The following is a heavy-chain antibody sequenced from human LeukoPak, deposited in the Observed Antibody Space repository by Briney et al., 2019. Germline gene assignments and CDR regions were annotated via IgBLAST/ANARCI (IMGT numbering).Heavy chain of an antibody. CDR3: ARTSQYYDSSGYYYPLIDY. V-gene: IGHV3-21*01. CDR1: GFTFSSYS. CDR2: ISSSSSYI. J-gene: IGHJ4*02. D-gene: IGHD3-22*01. Sequence: GGSLRLSCAASGFTFSSYSMNWVRQAPGKGLEWVSSISSSSSYIYYADSVKGRFTISRDNAKNSLYLQMNSLRAEDTAVYYCARTSQYYDSSGYYYPLIDYWGQGTLVTVSS.